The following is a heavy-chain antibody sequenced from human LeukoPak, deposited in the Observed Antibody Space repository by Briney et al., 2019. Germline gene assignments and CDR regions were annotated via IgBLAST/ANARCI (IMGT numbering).Heavy chain of an antibody. CDR1: GFTFNNYE. D-gene: IGHD3-10*01. CDR2: ISGSGGST. J-gene: IGHJ6*02. CDR3: AKAPYYYATSGSGMDV. Sequence: PGGSLRLSCAASGFTFNNYEMNWVRQAPGKGLEWVSAISGSGGSTYYADSVKGRFTISRDNSKNTLYLQMNSLRAEDTAVYYCAKAPYYYATSGSGMDVWGQGTTATVSS. V-gene: IGHV3-23*01.